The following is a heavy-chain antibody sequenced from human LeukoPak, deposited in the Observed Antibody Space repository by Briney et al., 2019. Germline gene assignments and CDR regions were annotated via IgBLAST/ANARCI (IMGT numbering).Heavy chain of an antibody. CDR3: AKAEGFGELLEEAFDI. CDR1: GFTFSTCA. CDR2: ISYDGSNK. D-gene: IGHD3-10*01. V-gene: IGHV3-30-3*01. Sequence: GRSLRLSCAASGFTFSTCAMHWVRQAPGKGLEWVAAISYDGSNKYYADSVKGRFTISRDNAKNSLYLQMNSLRAEDTALYYCAKAEGFGELLEEAFDIWGQGTMVTVSS. J-gene: IGHJ3*02.